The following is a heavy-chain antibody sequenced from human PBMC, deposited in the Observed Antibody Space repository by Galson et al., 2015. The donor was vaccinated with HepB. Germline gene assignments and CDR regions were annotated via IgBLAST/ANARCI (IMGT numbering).Heavy chain of an antibody. CDR1: GFSFRDSY. CDR3: ARTGTNVDY. V-gene: IGHV3-11*04. CDR2: IGNTGSTI. D-gene: IGHD1-7*01. Sequence: SLRLSCAASGFSFRDSYMSWIRQAPGKGLEWFSYIGNTGSTIYYADSVKGRFTISRDNAKNSLYLQMNSLRAEDTAVYYCARTGTNVDYWGQGTLVTVSS. J-gene: IGHJ4*02.